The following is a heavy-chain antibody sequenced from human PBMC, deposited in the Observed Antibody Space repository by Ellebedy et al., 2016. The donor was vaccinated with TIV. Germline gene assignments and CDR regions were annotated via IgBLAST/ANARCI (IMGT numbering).Heavy chain of an antibody. CDR1: GGTFSSYA. Sequence: SVKVSCXASGGTFSSYAISWVRQAPGQGLEWMGRIIPILGIANYAQKFQGRVTMTRNTSISTAYMELSSLRSEDTAVYYCARDPTGSGWFNPWGQGTLVTVSS. V-gene: IGHV1-69*04. J-gene: IGHJ5*02. D-gene: IGHD3-10*01. CDR2: IIPILGIA. CDR3: ARDPTGSGWFNP.